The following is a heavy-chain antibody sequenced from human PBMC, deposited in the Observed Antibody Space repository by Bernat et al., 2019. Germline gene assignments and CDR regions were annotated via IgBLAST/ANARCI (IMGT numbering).Heavy chain of an antibody. J-gene: IGHJ6*02. D-gene: IGHD3-3*01. CDR1: GFTFSSYG. Sequence: QVQLVESGGGVVQPGRSLRLSCAASGFTFSSYGMHWVRQAPGKGLEGVAVISYDGSNKYSADSVTGRFTISRDNSKNTLYLQMNSLRAEDTAVYYCAKDPPNYDFWSGPTGNYGMDVWGQGTTVTVSS. CDR2: ISYDGSNK. V-gene: IGHV3-30*18. CDR3: AKDPPNYDFWSGPTGNYGMDV.